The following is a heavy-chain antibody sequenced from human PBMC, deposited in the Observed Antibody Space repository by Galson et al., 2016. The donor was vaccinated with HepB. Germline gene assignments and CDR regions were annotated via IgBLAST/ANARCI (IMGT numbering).Heavy chain of an antibody. Sequence: SLRLSCAASGFTFSSYSMHWVRQAPGKGLEWVSSISYSSSYMPYADAVKGRFTISRDNAKNSLYLKMNSLGAEDTAVYFCARDRGGGAPKLVIFDYWGQGTLVIVSS. V-gene: IGHV3-21*01. CDR2: ISYSSSYM. CDR3: ARDRGGGAPKLVIFDY. CDR1: GFTFSSYS. J-gene: IGHJ4*02. D-gene: IGHD3-16*01.